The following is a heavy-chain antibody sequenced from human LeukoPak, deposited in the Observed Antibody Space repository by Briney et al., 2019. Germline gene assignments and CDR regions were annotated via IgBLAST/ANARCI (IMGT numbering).Heavy chain of an antibody. J-gene: IGHJ3*02. D-gene: IGHD3-10*01. Sequence: GGSLRLSCAASGFTFSTYGMSWVRQAPGKGLEWVSTISGSGGSTYYADSVKGRFTISRDNVKKTLSLQMNSLRAEDTAVYYCANLKVGAATDAFDIWGQGIMVTVSS. CDR1: GFTFSTYG. CDR3: ANLKVGAATDAFDI. V-gene: IGHV3-23*01. CDR2: ISGSGGST.